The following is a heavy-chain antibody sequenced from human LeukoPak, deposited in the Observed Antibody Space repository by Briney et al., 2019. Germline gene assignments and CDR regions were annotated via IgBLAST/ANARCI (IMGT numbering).Heavy chain of an antibody. CDR1: GFTFNNYA. V-gene: IGHV3-23*01. CDR2: ISGSGYST. CDR3: AQWSRYFDY. J-gene: IGHJ4*02. Sequence: GGSLRLSCVASGFTFNNYAMTWVRQAPGKGLEWVSAISGSGYSTYYADSVKGRFTISRDNSKNTLYLQMNSLRAEDTALYFCAQWSRYFDYWGQGTMVTVSS. D-gene: IGHD1-26*01.